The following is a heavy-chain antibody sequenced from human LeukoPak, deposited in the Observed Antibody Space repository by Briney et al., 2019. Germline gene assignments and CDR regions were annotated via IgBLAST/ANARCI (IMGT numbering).Heavy chain of an antibody. V-gene: IGHV4-34*01. Sequence: PSETLSLTCAVYGGSFSGYYWSWIRQPPGKGLEWIGEINHSGSTNYNPSLKSRVTISVDTSKNQFSLKLSSVTAADTAVYYCAKLYRPGPYFDYRGQGTLVTVSS. CDR1: GGSFSGYY. CDR3: AKLYRPGPYFDY. D-gene: IGHD2-8*01. CDR2: INHSGST. J-gene: IGHJ4*02.